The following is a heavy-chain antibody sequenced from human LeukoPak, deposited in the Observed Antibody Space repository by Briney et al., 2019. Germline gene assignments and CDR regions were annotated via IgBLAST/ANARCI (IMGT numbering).Heavy chain of an antibody. J-gene: IGHJ4*02. D-gene: IGHD3-22*01. Sequence: PPQTLSLTCTVSGGSISSGGYYWSWIRQHPGKGLEWIGYIYYSGSTYYNPSLKSRVTISVDTSKNQFSLKLSSVTAADTAVYYCARLERGRWLFGYWGQGTLVTVSS. CDR1: GGSISSGGYY. CDR2: IYYSGST. V-gene: IGHV4-31*03. CDR3: ARLERGRWLFGY.